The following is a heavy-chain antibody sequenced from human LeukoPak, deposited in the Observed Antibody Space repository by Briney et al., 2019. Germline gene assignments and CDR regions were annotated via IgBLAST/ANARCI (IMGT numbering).Heavy chain of an antibody. D-gene: IGHD3-3*01. J-gene: IGHJ6*03. CDR2: IYTSGST. CDR3: ARDRYDSKRYYYYMDV. V-gene: IGHV4-61*02. Sequence: PSQTLSLTCTVSGGSISSGSYYWSWIRQPAGKGLEWIGRIYTSGSTNYNPSLKSRVTISVATSKNQFSLKLSSVTAADTAVYYCARDRYDSKRYYYYMDVWGKGTTVTVSS. CDR1: GGSISSGSYY.